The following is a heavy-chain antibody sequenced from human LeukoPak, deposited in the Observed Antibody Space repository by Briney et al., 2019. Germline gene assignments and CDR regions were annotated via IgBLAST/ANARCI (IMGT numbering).Heavy chain of an antibody. J-gene: IGHJ3*02. D-gene: IGHD1-1*01. V-gene: IGHV3-9*01. Sequence: PGGSLRLSCAASGFTFHDYVLHWVRQAPGKGLEGVSGISWNSGSIDYADSVKGRFTISRDNAKNSLYLQMNSLRAEDTALYYCAKDSQLSWNAFDMWGQGTMDTVSS. CDR3: AKDSQLSWNAFDM. CDR1: GFTFHDYV. CDR2: ISWNSGSI.